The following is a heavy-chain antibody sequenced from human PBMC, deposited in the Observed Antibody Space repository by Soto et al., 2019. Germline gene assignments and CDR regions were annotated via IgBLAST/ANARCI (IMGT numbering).Heavy chain of an antibody. CDR3: AKVLDIVVVPAAAYYFDY. Sequence: PGGSLRLSCAASGFTFSSYAMSWVRQAPGKGLEWVSAISGSGGSTYYADSVKGRFTISRDNSKNTLYLQMNSLRAEDTAVYYCAKVLDIVVVPAAAYYFDYWGQGTLVTVSS. CDR1: GFTFSSYA. D-gene: IGHD2-2*03. J-gene: IGHJ4*02. CDR2: ISGSGGST. V-gene: IGHV3-23*01.